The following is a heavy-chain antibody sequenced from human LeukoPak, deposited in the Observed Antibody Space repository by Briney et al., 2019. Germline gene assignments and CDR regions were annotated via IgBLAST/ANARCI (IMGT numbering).Heavy chain of an antibody. D-gene: IGHD2/OR15-2a*01. CDR1: GFTFRSSG. CDR2: IWYDGSNK. Sequence: GGSLRLSCAASGFTFRSSGMHWVRQAPGKGLEWVAVIWYDGSNKYYADSVKGRFTISRDNSKNTLYLQMNGLRAEDTAVYFCARGFSHYFYATDVWGQGTTVTVSS. CDR3: ARGFSHYFYATDV. J-gene: IGHJ6*02. V-gene: IGHV3-33*01.